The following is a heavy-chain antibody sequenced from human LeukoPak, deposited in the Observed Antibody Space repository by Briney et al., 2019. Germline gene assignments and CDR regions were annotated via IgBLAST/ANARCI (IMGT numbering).Heavy chain of an antibody. D-gene: IGHD6-13*01. CDR2: INPNSGGT. CDR1: GYTFTSYG. J-gene: IGHJ4*02. V-gene: IGHV1-18*01. Sequence: GASVKVSCKAPGYTFTSYGISWVRQAPGQGLEWMGWINPNSGGTKYAQKFQGRVTMTTDTSTSTAYMELRSLRSDDTAVYYCAREQQLIRGDYWGQGTLVTVSS. CDR3: AREQQLIRGDY.